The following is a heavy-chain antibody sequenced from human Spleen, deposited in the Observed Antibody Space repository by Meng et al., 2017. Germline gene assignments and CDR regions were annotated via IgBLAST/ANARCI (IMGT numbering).Heavy chain of an antibody. CDR2: INHSGST. Sequence: SETLSLTCAVYGGSFSGYYWTWIRQPPGKGLEGIGEINHSGSTYYNPSLKSRVTISVDTSKNQFSLKLSSVTAADTAVYYCARDLRYSGSYSPNDAFDIWGQGTMVTVSS. V-gene: IGHV4-34*01. J-gene: IGHJ3*02. CDR3: ARDLRYSGSYSPNDAFDI. D-gene: IGHD1-26*01. CDR1: GGSFSGYY.